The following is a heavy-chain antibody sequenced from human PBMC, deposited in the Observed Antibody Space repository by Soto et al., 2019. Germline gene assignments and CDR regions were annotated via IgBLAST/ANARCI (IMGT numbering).Heavy chain of an antibody. D-gene: IGHD3-10*01. J-gene: IGHJ4*02. V-gene: IGHV3-23*01. CDR1: GCTFGIYP. CDR3: AKDPPLLWFGESVYYFDY. CDR2: ISGSGGST. Sequence: AGGSRSLSSADAGCTFGIYPMILVRQAKGKGLEWVSAISGSGGSTYYADSVKGRFTISRDNSKNTLYLQMNSLRAEDTAVYYCAKDPPLLWFGESVYYFDYWGQGTLVTVFS.